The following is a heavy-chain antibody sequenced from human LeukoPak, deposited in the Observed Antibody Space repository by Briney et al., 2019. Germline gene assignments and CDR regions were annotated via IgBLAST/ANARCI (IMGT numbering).Heavy chain of an antibody. CDR3: ARGPYKYDGSGAFDI. J-gene: IGHJ3*02. V-gene: IGHV4-39*01. CDR1: GDSISTSKSY. CDR2: IYYTGNT. Sequence: SETLSLTCTVSGDSISTSKSYWGWIRQPPLKGLEWIGSIYYTGNTYYNASLKSRVTISVDTSKNQFSLSLTSVTAADTAVYYCARGPYKYDGSGAFDIWGQGTMVTVSS. D-gene: IGHD3-22*01.